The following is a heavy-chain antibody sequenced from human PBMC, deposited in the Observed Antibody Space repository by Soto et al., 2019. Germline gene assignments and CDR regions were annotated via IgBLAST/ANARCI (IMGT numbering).Heavy chain of an antibody. CDR3: ASQNPPGIAVAGIDPQFDY. J-gene: IGHJ4*02. CDR1: GYSFTSYW. CDR2: IYPGDSDT. V-gene: IGHV5-51*01. D-gene: IGHD6-19*01. Sequence: GESLKISCKGSGYSFTSYWIGWVRQMPGKGLEWMGIIYPGDSDTRYSPSFQGQVTISADKSISTAYLQWSSLKASDTAMYYCASQNPPGIAVAGIDPQFDYWGQGTLVTVSS.